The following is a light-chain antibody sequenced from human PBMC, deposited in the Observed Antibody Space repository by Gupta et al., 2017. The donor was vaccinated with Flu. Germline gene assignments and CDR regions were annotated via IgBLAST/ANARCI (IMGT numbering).Light chain of an antibody. Sequence: QSVLTQPPSASGTPGQRVTISCSGSSSNIGSNTVNWYQQLPGTAPKLLIYSNNQRPSGVPDRFSGSKSGTSASVAISGLQAEDEADYYCAAWDDSRNGVVFGGGTKLTVL. CDR1: SSNIGSNT. CDR3: AAWDDSRNGVV. V-gene: IGLV1-44*01. CDR2: SNN. J-gene: IGLJ2*01.